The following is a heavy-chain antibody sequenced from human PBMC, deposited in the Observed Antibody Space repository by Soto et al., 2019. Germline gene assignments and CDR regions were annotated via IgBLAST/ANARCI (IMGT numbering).Heavy chain of an antibody. J-gene: IGHJ4*02. CDR2: IDYNGVT. CDR1: GGSIYRSGYY. CDR3: GKVLVGATGHTDSDS. V-gene: IGHV4-39*01. Sequence: SETLSLTCTVSGGSIYRSGYYWGWIRQPPGRGLEWIGNIDYNGVTYSNPSLKSPVTISRDTSKNQFSLKLTSVTAADTALYYCGKVLVGATGHTDSDSWGPGTLVTVSS. D-gene: IGHD2-15*01.